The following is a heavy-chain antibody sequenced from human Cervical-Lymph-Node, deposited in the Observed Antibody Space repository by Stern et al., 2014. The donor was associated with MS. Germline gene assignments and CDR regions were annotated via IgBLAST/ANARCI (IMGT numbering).Heavy chain of an antibody. CDR2: ISSSGSPT. D-gene: IGHD5/OR15-5a*01. Sequence: EVQLLESGGGLVQPGGSLRLSCAASGFTFSIYSMNWVRQAPGKGLEWISFISSSGSPTYYADSVLGRFTISRDNAKNSLYLQLNSLTAADTAVYYCARDRLSTAFDHWGQGTLVTVSS. J-gene: IGHJ4*02. CDR3: ARDRLSTAFDH. V-gene: IGHV3-48*01. CDR1: GFTFSIYS.